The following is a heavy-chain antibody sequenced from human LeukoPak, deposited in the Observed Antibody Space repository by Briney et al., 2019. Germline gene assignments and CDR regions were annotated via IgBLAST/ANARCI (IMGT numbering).Heavy chain of an antibody. CDR1: AYTFTMYY. CDR2: INPSGGSK. J-gene: IGHJ4*02. Sequence: ASVTVSFTSSAYTFTMYYMHWVRQAPGQGLEWMGIINPSGGSKSYAQKFEGRVTMTRDTSTSTVYMELSSLRSEDTAVYYCARDRYSSSYENYYFEYWGQGTLVTVSS. V-gene: IGHV1-46*01. D-gene: IGHD6-6*01. CDR3: ARDRYSSSYENYYFEY.